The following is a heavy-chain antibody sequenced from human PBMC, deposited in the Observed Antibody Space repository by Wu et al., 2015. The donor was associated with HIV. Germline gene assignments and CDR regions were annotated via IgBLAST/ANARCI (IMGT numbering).Heavy chain of an antibody. CDR1: GYTFTNFD. CDR3: ARGITLIRGVYDS. D-gene: IGHD3-10*01. Sequence: QVQLVQSGAEVKPPGASVKVSCKASGYTFTNFDIYWVRQATGQGLEWVGWMNPNSGNTGYAQKFQGRVTMTGDTSTRTAYMEVKSLKHEDTAVYYCARGITLIRGVYDSWGQGTLVIVSA. CDR2: MNPNSGNT. J-gene: IGHJ4*02. V-gene: IGHV1-8*01.